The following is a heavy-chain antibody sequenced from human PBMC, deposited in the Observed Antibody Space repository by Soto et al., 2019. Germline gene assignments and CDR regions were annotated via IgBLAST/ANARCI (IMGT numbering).Heavy chain of an antibody. Sequence: EVQLVESGGGFVQPGGSLRLSCAASGFSFSSYAMSWVRQAPGTGLEWVSGISGRGGSTYYADSMKGRFTISRDNSQNTLYLQINRLRAEDTGLYYCVKVWVRGSGSSPLSFDSWGQGTRVTVSS. V-gene: IGHV3-23*04. CDR3: VKVWVRGSGSSPLSFDS. CDR1: GFSFSSYA. CDR2: ISGRGGST. J-gene: IGHJ4*01. D-gene: IGHD3-10*01.